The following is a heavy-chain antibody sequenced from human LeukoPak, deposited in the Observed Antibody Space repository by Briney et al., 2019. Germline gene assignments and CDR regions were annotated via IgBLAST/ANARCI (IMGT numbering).Heavy chain of an antibody. V-gene: IGHV3-23*01. CDR3: AAMVPYYYYGMDV. CDR2: ISGSGGST. CDR1: GFTFSSDA. D-gene: IGHD3-10*01. Sequence: PGGSLRLSCAASGFTFSSDAMSWVRQAPGKGREWVSAISGSGGSTYYADSVKGRFTISRDNSKNTLSLQMNSLRAEDTAVYYCAAMVPYYYYGMDVWGQGTTVTVSS. J-gene: IGHJ6*02.